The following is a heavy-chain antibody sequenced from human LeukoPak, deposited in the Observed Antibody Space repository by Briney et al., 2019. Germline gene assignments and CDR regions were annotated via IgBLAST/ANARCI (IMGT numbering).Heavy chain of an antibody. J-gene: IGHJ4*02. Sequence: PGGSLRLSPTGSGFIFGDSYMSWVRPAPGRGLERVGFIRSKAYGGTTEYATSMKGRFTISRDDSKSIAYLQINSLQTEDTAVYYCTKHGFVGGYPFDSWGQGTLVTVSS. CDR1: GFIFGDSY. D-gene: IGHD5-12*01. CDR2: IRSKAYGGTT. V-gene: IGHV3-49*04. CDR3: TKHGFVGGYPFDS.